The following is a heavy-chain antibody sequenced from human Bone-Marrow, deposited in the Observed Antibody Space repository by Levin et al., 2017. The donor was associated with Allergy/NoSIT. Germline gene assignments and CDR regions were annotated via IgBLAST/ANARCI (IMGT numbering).Heavy chain of an antibody. J-gene: IGHJ4*02. CDR1: GFTFNTYW. V-gene: IGHV3-7*01. CDR3: AKDYGGNSRY. D-gene: IGHD4-23*01. CDR2: IKQDGSEE. Sequence: GGSLRLSCAASGFTFNTYWMSWVRQAPGKGLEWVANIKQDGSEENYVDSVKGRFTISRDNAKNSLNLQMNSLRAEDTAVYYCAKDYGGNSRYWGQGTLVTVSS.